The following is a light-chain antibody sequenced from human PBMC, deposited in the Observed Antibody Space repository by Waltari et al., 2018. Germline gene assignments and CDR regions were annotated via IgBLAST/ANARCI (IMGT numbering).Light chain of an antibody. CDR1: SSDVGSYNL. V-gene: IGLV2-23*02. J-gene: IGLJ2*01. Sequence: QSALTQPASVSGSPGQSITISCTGTSSDVGSYNLGSWHQQHPGKAPKLMIYEVSKRPSGVSNRFSGSKSGNTASLTISGLQAEDEADYYCCSYAGSSTFVVFGGGTKLTVL. CDR2: EVS. CDR3: CSYAGSSTFVV.